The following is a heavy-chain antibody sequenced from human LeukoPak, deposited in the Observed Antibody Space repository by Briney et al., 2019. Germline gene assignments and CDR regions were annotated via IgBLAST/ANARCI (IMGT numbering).Heavy chain of an antibody. CDR2: IYPGDSDT. J-gene: IGHJ5*02. CDR3: ARGLPSGRDGYHGGHWFDP. D-gene: IGHD5-24*01. CDR1: GYSFTGYW. V-gene: IGHV5-51*01. Sequence: GESLKISCKGSGYSFTGYWIGWVRQMPGKGLEWMGIIYPGDSDTRYSPSFQGQVTISADKSISTAYLQWSSLKASDTAMYYCARGLPSGRDGYHGGHWFDPWGQGTLVTVSS.